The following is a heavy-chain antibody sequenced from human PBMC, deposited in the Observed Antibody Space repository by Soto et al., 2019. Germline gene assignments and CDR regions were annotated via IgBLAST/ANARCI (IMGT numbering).Heavy chain of an antibody. Sequence: ETLSLTCAVYCVSFRGYYWSCIRQPPGKGLEWIGEINHSGSTNYNPSLKSRVTISVDTSKNQFSLKLSSVTAADTAVYYCAREANLAVAGSTLADYWGQGTLVTVSS. V-gene: IGHV4-34*01. CDR2: INHSGST. CDR3: AREANLAVAGSTLADY. CDR1: CVSFRGYY. D-gene: IGHD6-19*01. J-gene: IGHJ4*02.